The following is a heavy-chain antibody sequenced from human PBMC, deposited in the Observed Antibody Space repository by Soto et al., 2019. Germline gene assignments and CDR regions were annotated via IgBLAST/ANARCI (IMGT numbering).Heavy chain of an antibody. CDR2: IKSNIDGGAR. CDR1: GFSLNDAW. D-gene: IGHD1-1*01. CDR3: TRDRTGDTGVQFDY. J-gene: IGHJ4*02. V-gene: IGHV3-15*01. Sequence: GGSLRLSCTGSGFSLNDAWMSWVRQAPGKGLEWVGRIKSNIDGGARDYAAPVKGRFSVSRDDSKNTLYLQMDSLTTEDTAIYYCTRDRTGDTGVQFDYWGQGTLVTVSS.